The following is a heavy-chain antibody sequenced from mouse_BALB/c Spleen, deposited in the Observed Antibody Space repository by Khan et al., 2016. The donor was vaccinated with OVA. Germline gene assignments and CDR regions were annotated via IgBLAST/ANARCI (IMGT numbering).Heavy chain of an antibody. J-gene: IGHJ3*01. CDR1: GYSITSDYA. CDR3: ARKDYYDCDPFPY. CDR2: INYSGNT. Sequence: EVQLQESGPGLVKPSQSLSLTCTVTGYSITSDYAWNWIRQFPGNKLEWMGYINYSGNTRYNPSLKSRTSITRDTSKNQFFLQLNSVTTEDTATYYCARKDYYDCDPFPYWGQGTLVTVSA. V-gene: IGHV3-2*02. D-gene: IGHD2-4*01.